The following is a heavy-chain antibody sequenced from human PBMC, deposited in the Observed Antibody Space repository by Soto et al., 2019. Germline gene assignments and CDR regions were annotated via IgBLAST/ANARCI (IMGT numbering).Heavy chain of an antibody. CDR2: IRNTPYGGTT. Sequence: CSLRLSCNCSGFRFSDPAMTWVRKAPGKGLEWVGFIRNTPYGGTTDYAASVRGRFTISRDDSESIAYLQMNSLKTEDSGVYYCSRGSFGYYGPWGPRTLGTVYS. CDR3: SRGSFGYYGP. CDR1: GFRFSDPA. D-gene: IGHD2-2*03. V-gene: IGHV3-49*04. J-gene: IGHJ5*02.